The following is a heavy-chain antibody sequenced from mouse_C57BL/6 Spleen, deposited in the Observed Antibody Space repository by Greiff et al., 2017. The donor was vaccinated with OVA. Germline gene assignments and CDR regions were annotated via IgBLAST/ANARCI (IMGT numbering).Heavy chain of an antibody. CDR1: GFNFKDYY. D-gene: IGHD2-2*01. Sequence: VQLQQSGAELVKPGASVKLSCTASGFNFKDYYMHWVKQRTEQGLEWIGRIDPDDGDTKYAPKFKGKATITGDTASNTADLQLSSLKSEDTAVYYCARSGGLPLPVDYWGQGTSVTVSS. J-gene: IGHJ4*01. CDR3: ARSGGLPLPVDY. CDR2: IDPDDGDT. V-gene: IGHV14-2*01.